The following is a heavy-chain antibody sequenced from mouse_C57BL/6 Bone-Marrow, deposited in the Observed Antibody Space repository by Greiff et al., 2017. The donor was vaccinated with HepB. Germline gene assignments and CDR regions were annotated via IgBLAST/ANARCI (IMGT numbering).Heavy chain of an antibody. Sequence: EVQLMESGGGLVKPGGSLKLSCAASGFTFSSYTMSWVRQTPEKRLEWVATISGGGGNTYYPDSVKGRFTISRDNAKNTLYLQMSSLRSEDTALYYCARRGDYGSSYWFAYWGQGTLVTVSA. V-gene: IGHV5-9*01. CDR1: GFTFSSYT. D-gene: IGHD1-1*01. CDR2: ISGGGGNT. J-gene: IGHJ3*01. CDR3: ARRGDYGSSYWFAY.